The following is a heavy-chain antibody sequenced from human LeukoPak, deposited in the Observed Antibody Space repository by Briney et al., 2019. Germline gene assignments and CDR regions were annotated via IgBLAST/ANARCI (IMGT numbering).Heavy chain of an antibody. J-gene: IGHJ4*02. V-gene: IGHV3-30*02. CDR3: AKVLSGSYYCFDY. D-gene: IGHD1-26*01. Sequence: PGGSLRLSCAASGFTFSSYGMHWVRQAPGKGLEWLAFIRYDGSNKYYADSVKGRFTISRDNSKNTLYLQMNSLRAEDTAVYYCAKVLSGSYYCFDYWGQGTLVTVSS. CDR1: GFTFSSYG. CDR2: IRYDGSNK.